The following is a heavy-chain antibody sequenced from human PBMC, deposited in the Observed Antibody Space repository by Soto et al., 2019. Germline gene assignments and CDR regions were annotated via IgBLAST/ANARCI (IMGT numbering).Heavy chain of an antibody. Sequence: SSETLSLTCSVSGGSISSGYYYWSWIRQPPGKGLEWIGNIYYSGNTYYNPSLKSRLTVSVDTSKNQFSLKLSSVTAADTAVYYCARDAGYCSSTSCYKFGAFDIWGQGTMVTVSS. CDR1: GGSISSGYYY. CDR3: ARDAGYCSSTSCYKFGAFDI. V-gene: IGHV4-30-4*01. J-gene: IGHJ3*02. CDR2: IYYSGNT. D-gene: IGHD2-2*02.